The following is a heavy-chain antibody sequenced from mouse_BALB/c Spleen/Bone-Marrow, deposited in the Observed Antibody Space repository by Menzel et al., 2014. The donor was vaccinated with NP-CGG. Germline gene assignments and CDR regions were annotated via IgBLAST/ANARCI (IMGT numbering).Heavy chain of an antibody. CDR2: IWAGGST. Sequence: VKLVESGPGLVAPSQSLSITCTVSGFSLTSYGVHWVRPPPGKGLEWLGLIWAGGSTNYNSALMSRLSISKDNSKSXVFLKMNSLQTDDTAMYYCARKDYGSRGGYFDVWGAGTTVTVSS. CDR1: GFSLTSYG. CDR3: ARKDYGSRGGYFDV. D-gene: IGHD1-1*01. V-gene: IGHV2-9*02. J-gene: IGHJ1*01.